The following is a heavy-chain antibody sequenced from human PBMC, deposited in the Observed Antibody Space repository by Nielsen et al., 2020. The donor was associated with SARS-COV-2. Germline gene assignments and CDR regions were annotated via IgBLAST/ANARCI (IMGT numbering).Heavy chain of an antibody. D-gene: IGHD5-12*01. J-gene: IGHJ4*02. Sequence: GGSLRLSCAASGFTFDDYAMHWVRQAPGKGLEWVSGISWNSGSIGYADSVKGRFTISRDNAKNSLYLQMNSLRAEDTALYYCAKLPGYSGYDSNFDYWGQGTLVTVSS. V-gene: IGHV3-9*01. CDR1: GFTFDDYA. CDR2: ISWNSGSI. CDR3: AKLPGYSGYDSNFDY.